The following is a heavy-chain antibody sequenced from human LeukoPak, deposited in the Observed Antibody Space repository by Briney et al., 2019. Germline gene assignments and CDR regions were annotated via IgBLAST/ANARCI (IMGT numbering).Heavy chain of an antibody. CDR3: AREINKWFDP. J-gene: IGHJ5*02. V-gene: IGHV3-74*03. CDR2: ISPDGSTT. Sequence: GGSLRRSCAASGFTCSSHWMHWVRQAPGKGLVWVSRISPDGSTTKNADSVKGRFTISRDNARSTLFLQLNSLRAEDTAVYYCAREINKWFDPWGQGTLVTVSS. CDR1: GFTCSSHW.